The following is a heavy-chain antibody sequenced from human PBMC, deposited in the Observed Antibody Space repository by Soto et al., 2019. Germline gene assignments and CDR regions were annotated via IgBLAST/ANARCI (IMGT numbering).Heavy chain of an antibody. Sequence: GGSLRLSCAASGFSFSSYAMNWVRQAPGKGLEWVTAINGGSTPYYADSVKGRFTISGDNSKKMLYLQMNSLRAEDTAVYYCAKDKDWSGVYGMDVWGQGTTVTVSS. CDR1: GFSFSSYA. CDR3: AKDKDWSGVYGMDV. D-gene: IGHD3-3*01. V-gene: IGHV3-23*01. J-gene: IGHJ6*02. CDR2: INGGSTP.